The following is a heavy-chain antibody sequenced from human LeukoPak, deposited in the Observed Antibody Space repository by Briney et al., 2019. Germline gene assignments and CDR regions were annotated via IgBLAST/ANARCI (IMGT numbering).Heavy chain of an antibody. CDR3: TKELHVAVAVADYYYFYMDV. Sequence: QAGGSLRLSCAASGFAFSGFAMGWVRQSPGKGLEWLSTINGGGNTTFYADSVKGRFTISRDNSKNTLYLHMDGLRPDDTAIYYCTKELHVAVAVADYYYFYMDVWGRGTAVSVSS. CDR1: GFAFSGFA. V-gene: IGHV3-23*01. J-gene: IGHJ6*03. D-gene: IGHD6-19*01. CDR2: INGGGNTT.